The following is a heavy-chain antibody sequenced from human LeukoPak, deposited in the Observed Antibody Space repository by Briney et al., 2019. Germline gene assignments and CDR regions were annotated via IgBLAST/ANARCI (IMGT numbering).Heavy chain of an antibody. V-gene: IGHV1-69*06. D-gene: IGHD3-9*01. CDR2: IIPIFGTA. Sequence: SVKVSCKASGGTFSNYAISWVRQAPGQGLEWMGGIIPIFGTANYAQKFQGRVTITADKSTSTAYMELSSLRSEDTAVYYCARELPDYYDILTGYSAFDYWGQGTLVTVSS. CDR3: ARELPDYYDILTGYSAFDY. CDR1: GGTFSNYA. J-gene: IGHJ4*02.